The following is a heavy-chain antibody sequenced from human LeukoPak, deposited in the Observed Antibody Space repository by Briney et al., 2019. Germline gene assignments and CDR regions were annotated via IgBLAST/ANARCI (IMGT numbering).Heavy chain of an antibody. D-gene: IGHD4-17*01. V-gene: IGHV3-73*01. CDR1: GFTFSGSA. Sequence: VGSLRLSCAASGFTFSGSAMHWVRQASGKGLEWVGRIRSKANSYATAYAASVKGRFTISRDDSKNTAYLQMNSLKTEDTAVYYCTRPGDYGDYEVFYWYFDLWGRGTLVTVSS. CDR2: IRSKANSYAT. J-gene: IGHJ2*01. CDR3: TRPGDYGDYEVFYWYFDL.